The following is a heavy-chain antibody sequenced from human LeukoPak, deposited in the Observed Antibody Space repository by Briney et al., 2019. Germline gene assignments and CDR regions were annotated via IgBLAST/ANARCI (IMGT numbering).Heavy chain of an antibody. D-gene: IGHD3-16*02. Sequence: PSETLSLTCAVYGGSFSGYYWSWIRQPPGKGLEWIGEINHSGSTNYNPSLKSRVTISVDTSKNQFSLKLSSVTAADTAVYYCARGQPDYVWGSYRYTGRYFDYWGQGTLVTVSS. V-gene: IGHV4-34*01. J-gene: IGHJ4*02. CDR1: GGSFSGYY. CDR3: ARGQPDYVWGSYRYTGRYFDY. CDR2: INHSGST.